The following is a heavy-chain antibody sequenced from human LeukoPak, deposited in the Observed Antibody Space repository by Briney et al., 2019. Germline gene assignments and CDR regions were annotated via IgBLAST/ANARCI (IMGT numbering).Heavy chain of an antibody. D-gene: IGHD3-22*01. CDR1: GFTVSGNY. CDR3: ARDKEHYYDSSGYYPGAFDI. CDR2: IYSGGST. Sequence: GGSLRLSCAASGFTVSGNYMSWVRQAPGKGLEWVSVIYSGGSTYYADSVKGRFTISRDNSKNTLYLQMNSLRAEDMAVYYCARDKEHYYDSSGYYPGAFDIWGQGTMVTVSS. V-gene: IGHV3-53*01. J-gene: IGHJ3*02.